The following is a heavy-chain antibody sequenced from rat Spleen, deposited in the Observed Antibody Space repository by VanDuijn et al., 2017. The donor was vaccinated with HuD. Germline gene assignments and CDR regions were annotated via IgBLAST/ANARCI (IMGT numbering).Heavy chain of an antibody. D-gene: IGHD5-1*01. CDR1: GFTFNDHF. CDR3: AKDVGTGSPYWYFDF. Sequence: EVQLVESDGGLVQPGRSLKLSCAASGFTFNDHFMAWVRQAPTKGLEWVATISSDGGRNFYRDSVKGRFTITRDNAKNTLYLQMDSLRSEDTATYYCAKDVGTGSPYWYFDFWGPGTMVTVSS. J-gene: IGHJ1*01. V-gene: IGHV5-29*01. CDR2: ISSDGGRN.